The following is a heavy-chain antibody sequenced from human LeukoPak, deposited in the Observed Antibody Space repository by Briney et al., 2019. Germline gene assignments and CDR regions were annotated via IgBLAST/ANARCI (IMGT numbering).Heavy chain of an antibody. V-gene: IGHV3-23*01. D-gene: IGHD6-13*01. J-gene: IGHJ4*02. CDR2: ISGSGGST. CDR3: AKDGTAGTVDY. CDR1: GFTFSSDA. Sequence: GGSLRHSCAPSGFTFSSDAMSLVRPAPKRGLEWVSAISGSGGSTYYADSVKGRFTISRDNSKNTLYLQMNSLRAEDTAVYYCAKDGTAGTVDYWGQGTLVTVSS.